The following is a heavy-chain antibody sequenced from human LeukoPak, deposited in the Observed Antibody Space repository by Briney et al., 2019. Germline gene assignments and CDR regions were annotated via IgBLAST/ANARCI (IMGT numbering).Heavy chain of an antibody. CDR3: ARGEPVDY. CDR2: SYYSGIT. V-gene: IGHV4-59*01. Sequence: SETLSLTCTVSGXSISTYYGSWIRQSPGKGLEWIGYSYYSGITSYNPSLKSRVTMSVDESKNQLSLKVNSVTAADTAVYYCARGEPVDYWGQGTLVAVSS. D-gene: IGHD1-14*01. CDR1: GXSISTYY. J-gene: IGHJ4*02.